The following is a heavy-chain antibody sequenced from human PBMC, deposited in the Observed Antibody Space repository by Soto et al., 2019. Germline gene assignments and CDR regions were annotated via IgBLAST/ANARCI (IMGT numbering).Heavy chain of an antibody. J-gene: IGHJ6*02. Sequence: EGSLRLSCGASGFTFSSYASSWVRHAPGKGLEWVSAISGSGGSTYYADPVKGRFTISRDNSKNTLYLQMNSLRAEDTAVYYCAKVIVVVPAAIEYYGMDVWGQGTMVTVSS. V-gene: IGHV3-23*01. CDR2: ISGSGGST. CDR3: AKVIVVVPAAIEYYGMDV. D-gene: IGHD2-2*01. CDR1: GFTFSSYA.